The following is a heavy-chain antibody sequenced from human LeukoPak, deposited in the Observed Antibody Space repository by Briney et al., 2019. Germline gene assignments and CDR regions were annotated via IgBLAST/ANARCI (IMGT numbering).Heavy chain of an antibody. J-gene: IGHJ4*02. D-gene: IGHD3-9*01. V-gene: IGHV4-59*01. Sequence: PSETLSLTCTVSGGSTSSYYWSWIRQPPGKGLEWIGYIYYSGSTNYNPSLKSRVTISVDTSKNQFSLKLSSVTAADTAVYYCARVAGDYDILTGYTYFDYWGQGTLVTVSS. CDR1: GGSTSSYY. CDR2: IYYSGST. CDR3: ARVAGDYDILTGYTYFDY.